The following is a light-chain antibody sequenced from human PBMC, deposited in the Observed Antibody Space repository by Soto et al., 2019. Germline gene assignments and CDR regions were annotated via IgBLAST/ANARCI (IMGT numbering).Light chain of an antibody. J-gene: IGKJ1*01. V-gene: IGKV1-5*03. CDR2: KAS. CDR3: QQYMTYSGT. CDR1: QTINSW. Sequence: DIQMTQSPSTLSASVGDRVTITCRASQTINSWLAWYQQKPGKAPKLLIHKASNLLSGVPSRFSGSESGTEFTLTISSLQPDDFAAYYCQQYMTYSGTFGQGTKVEIK.